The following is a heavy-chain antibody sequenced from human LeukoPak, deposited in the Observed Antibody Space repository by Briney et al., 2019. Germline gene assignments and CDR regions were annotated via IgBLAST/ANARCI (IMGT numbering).Heavy chain of an antibody. V-gene: IGHV3-23*01. D-gene: IGHD5-24*01. CDR2: ISGSGSTT. CDR3: ASGEMATIEFDY. J-gene: IGHJ4*02. CDR1: GFTFSNFA. Sequence: GGSLRLSCAASGFTFSNFAVSWVRQAPGKWLEWVSAISGSGSTTYYTDSVKGRFTISRDNSKNTLYLQMNSLRAEDTAVYYCASGEMATIEFDYWGQGTLVTVSS.